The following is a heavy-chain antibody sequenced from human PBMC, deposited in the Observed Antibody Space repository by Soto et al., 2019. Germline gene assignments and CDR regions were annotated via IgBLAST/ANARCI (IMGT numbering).Heavy chain of an antibody. CDR3: ARELVVVINSNADYYGLDV. CDR2: IYSDGTT. CDR1: GFIVSSNY. V-gene: IGHV3-53*01. J-gene: IGHJ6*02. Sequence: EVQLVESGGGLIQPGGSLRLSCAASGFIVSSNYMTWVRQAPGKGLEWVSLIYSDGTTYYADSVKGRFTIYRDNSKNTLHIQVNSLRAEDTAVYYCARELVVVINSNADYYGLDVWGQGTTVTVSS. D-gene: IGHD2-15*01.